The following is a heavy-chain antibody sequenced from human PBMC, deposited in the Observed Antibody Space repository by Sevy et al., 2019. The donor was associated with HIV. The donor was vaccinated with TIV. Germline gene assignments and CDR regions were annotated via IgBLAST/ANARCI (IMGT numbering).Heavy chain of an antibody. CDR2: LSFGCGQI. J-gene: IGHJ4*02. CDR1: GFTFNKYS. CDR3: AREGCTRPHDF. V-gene: IGHV3-23*01. Sequence: GGSLRLSCVASGFTFNKYSMSWVRQAPGKGLERISTLSFGCGQINYADSVKGRFTISRDDSKNTLYLQMNSLRAEDTAVYYCAREGCTRPHDFWGQGTLVTVSS. D-gene: IGHD2-8*01.